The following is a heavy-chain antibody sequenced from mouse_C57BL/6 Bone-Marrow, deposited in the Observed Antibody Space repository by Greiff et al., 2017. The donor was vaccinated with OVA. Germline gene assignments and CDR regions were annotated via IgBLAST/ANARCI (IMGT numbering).Heavy chain of an antibody. CDR2: IYPGSGGT. CDR1: GYTFTSYG. Sequence: QVQLKQSGAELVRPGASVKLSCKASGYTFTSYGISWVKQRTGQGLEWIGEIYPGSGGTNYNEKFKGKATLTADKSSSTAYMQLSSLTSEDSAVYFCERRGSAWFAYWGQGTLVTVSA. V-gene: IGHV1-81*01. J-gene: IGHJ3*01. D-gene: IGHD1-1*01. CDR3: ERRGSAWFAY.